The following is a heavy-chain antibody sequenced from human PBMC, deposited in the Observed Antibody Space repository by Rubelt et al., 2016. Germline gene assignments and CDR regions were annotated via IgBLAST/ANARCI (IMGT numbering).Heavy chain of an antibody. D-gene: IGHD2-21*02. CDR2: GTT. V-gene: IGHV4-59*10. CDR3: ARSVVVTAAYLFDY. Sequence: GTTNYSPSLESRVTMSVDTSNNQVSLKLSSVTAADTAVYYCARSVVVTAAYLFDYWGRGALVTVSS. J-gene: IGHJ4*02.